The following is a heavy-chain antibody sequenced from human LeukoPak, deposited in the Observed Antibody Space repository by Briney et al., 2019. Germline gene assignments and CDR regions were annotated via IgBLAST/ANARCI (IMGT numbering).Heavy chain of an antibody. CDR1: GGSISSGSYY. CDR2: IYTSGST. CDR3: ARGSSSWIL. D-gene: IGHD6-6*01. V-gene: IGHV4-61*02. Sequence: PSQTLSLTCTVSGGSISSGSYYWSWIRQPAGKGLEWIGRIYTSGSTNYNPSLKSRVTISVDTSKNQFSLKLSSVTAADTAVYYCARGSSSWILWGQGTLVTVSS. J-gene: IGHJ4*02.